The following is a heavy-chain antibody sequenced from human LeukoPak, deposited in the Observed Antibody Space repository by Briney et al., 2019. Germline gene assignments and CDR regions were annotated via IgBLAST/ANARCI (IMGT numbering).Heavy chain of an antibody. CDR3: ARVWQNFRGVVVATIGY. J-gene: IGHJ4*02. D-gene: IGHD2-15*01. CDR1: GYTFTSCD. V-gene: IGHV1-2*02. CDR2: INPNSGGT. Sequence: ASVKVSCKASGYTFTSCDINWVRQAPGQGLEWMGWINPNSGGTNYAQKFQGRVTMTRDTSISTAYMELSRLRSDDTAVYYCARVWQNFRGVVVATIGYWGQGTLVTVSS.